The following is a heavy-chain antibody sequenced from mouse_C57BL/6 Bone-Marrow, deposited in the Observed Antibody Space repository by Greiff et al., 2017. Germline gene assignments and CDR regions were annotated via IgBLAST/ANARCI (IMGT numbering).Heavy chain of an antibody. CDR1: GFTFSNYW. J-gene: IGHJ2*01. Sequence: EVKVEESGGGLVQPGGSMTLSCVASGFTFSNYWLNWVRQSPEKGLEWVAQIRLKSDNYATPYAESVKGRFIISRDDSKSSVYLQMNNLRAENSGIDYCTAIITTVVADYWGQGTTLTVSS. CDR2: IRLKSDNYAT. D-gene: IGHD1-1*01. CDR3: TAIITTVVADY. V-gene: IGHV6-3*01.